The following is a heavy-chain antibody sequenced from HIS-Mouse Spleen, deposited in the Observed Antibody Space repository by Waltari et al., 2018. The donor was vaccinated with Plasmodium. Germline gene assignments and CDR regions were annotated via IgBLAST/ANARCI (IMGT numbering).Heavy chain of an antibody. Sequence: QLQLQESGPGLVKPSETLSLTCTVSGSSISSSSYYWGWIRQPPGKGLEWIGSSYYSGSTYHNPPLKGRVTISVDTSKNEFSLKLSSVTAADTDGYYCARDRITGTSYFDYWGQGTLVTVSS. J-gene: IGHJ4*02. V-gene: IGHV4-39*07. CDR3: ARDRITGTSYFDY. CDR1: GSSISSSSYY. CDR2: SYYSGST. D-gene: IGHD1-7*01.